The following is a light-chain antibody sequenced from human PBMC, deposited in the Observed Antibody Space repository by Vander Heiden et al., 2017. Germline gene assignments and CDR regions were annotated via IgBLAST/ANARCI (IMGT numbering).Light chain of an antibody. CDR1: QSVSSSY. V-gene: IGKV3-20*01. J-gene: IGKJ3*01. Sequence: EIVLTQSPGTLSLSPGERATLSCRASQSVSSSYLAWYQQKPGQAPRLLIYGASSGATGIPDRFSGSGSGTDFTLTISRLEPEDFAVYYCQQYGSSIFTFGPGTKVDIK. CDR3: QQYGSSIFT. CDR2: GAS.